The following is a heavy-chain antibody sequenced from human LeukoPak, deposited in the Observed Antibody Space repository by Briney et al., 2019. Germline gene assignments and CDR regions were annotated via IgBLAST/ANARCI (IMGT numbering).Heavy chain of an antibody. Sequence: GGSLRLSCAASGFTFDDYAMHWVRQAPGKSLEWVSGISWNSGSIGYADSVKGRFTISRDNAKNSLYLQMNSLRAEDTALYYCAKDSSSSWHEYYFDYWGQGTLVTVSS. CDR2: ISWNSGSI. D-gene: IGHD6-13*01. CDR3: AKDSSSSWHEYYFDY. V-gene: IGHV3-9*01. J-gene: IGHJ4*02. CDR1: GFTFDDYA.